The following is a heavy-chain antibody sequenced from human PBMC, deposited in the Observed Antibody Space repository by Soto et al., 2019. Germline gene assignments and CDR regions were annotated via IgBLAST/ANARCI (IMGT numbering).Heavy chain of an antibody. Sequence: EVQLVESGGGLVQPGWSLRLSCAASGFTFGSYPMHWVRQAPGKGLEYVSAISTNGDSTFYANSVKGRFTISRDNSKNTLSLQMGSLRAEDMGVYYCAREGMSRPRWVFDYWGQGTLVTASS. D-gene: IGHD6-13*01. J-gene: IGHJ4*02. CDR3: AREGMSRPRWVFDY. CDR2: ISTNGDST. CDR1: GFTFGSYP. V-gene: IGHV3-64*01.